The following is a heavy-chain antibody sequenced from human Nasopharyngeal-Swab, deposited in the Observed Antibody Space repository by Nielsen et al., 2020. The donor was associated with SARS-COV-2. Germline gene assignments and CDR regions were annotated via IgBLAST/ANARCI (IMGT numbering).Heavy chain of an antibody. CDR3: ARVLYNYYYYYYMDV. Sequence: WIRQPPGKGLEWIGRIDHSGSTYYNPSLKSRVTISVDTSKNQFSLKLSSVTAADTAVYYCARVLYNYYYYYYMDVWGKGTTVTVSS. CDR2: IDHSGST. V-gene: IGHV4-38-2*02. D-gene: IGHD2-8*01. J-gene: IGHJ6*03.